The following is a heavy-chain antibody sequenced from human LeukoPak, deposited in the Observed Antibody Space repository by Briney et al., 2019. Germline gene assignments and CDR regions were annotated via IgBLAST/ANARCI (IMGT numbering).Heavy chain of an antibody. CDR1: GYTNSELS. V-gene: IGHV1-24*01. Sequence: ASVKVSCKVFGYTNSELSMHWLRRAPGKELEWMGCFDPEDGETIDAQKFQGCVTMTKDTSTDTAYMELSRLTSEDAAVYYCATDRCEPPFDYWGQGTMVTVSS. J-gene: IGHJ4*03. D-gene: IGHD1-14*01. CDR2: FDPEDGET. CDR3: ATDRCEPPFDY.